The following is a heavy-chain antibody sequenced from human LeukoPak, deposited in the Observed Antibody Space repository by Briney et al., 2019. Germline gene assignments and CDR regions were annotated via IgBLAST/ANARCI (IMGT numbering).Heavy chain of an antibody. CDR2: IIPILGIA. J-gene: IGHJ4*02. Sequence: GASVKVSCKASGGTFSIYTISFVRQSPRQGLEWMGRIIPILGIANYAQKFQGRVTINADKSTSTAYMELSSLRSEDTAVYYCARGSRGAPDYWGQGTLVTVSS. D-gene: IGHD3-10*01. CDR1: GGTFSIYT. V-gene: IGHV1-69*02. CDR3: ARGSRGAPDY.